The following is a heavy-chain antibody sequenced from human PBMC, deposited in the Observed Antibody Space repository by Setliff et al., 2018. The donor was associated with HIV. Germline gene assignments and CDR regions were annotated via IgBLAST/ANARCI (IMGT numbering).Heavy chain of an antibody. CDR3: AKGAGFYGDYTFDY. CDR1: GASITSHY. J-gene: IGHJ4*02. D-gene: IGHD4-17*01. V-gene: IGHV4-59*11. CDR2: IYSTGST. Sequence: PSETLSLICTVSGASITSHYWSWIRQSPGRELEWIGYIYSTGSTNYNPSLQSRVSISMDASKNKFSLKVTSVTSADTAVYYCAKGAGFYGDYTFDYWGQGNLVTVSS.